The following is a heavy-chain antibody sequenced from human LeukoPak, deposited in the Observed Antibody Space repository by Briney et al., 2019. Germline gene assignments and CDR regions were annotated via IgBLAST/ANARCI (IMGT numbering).Heavy chain of an antibody. D-gene: IGHD3/OR15-3a*01. CDR3: AKGRWGLTINNFDL. Sequence: PGGSLRLSRAASGLNLTTYAMGWVRPAPGKGPEVVSDIRDRGDNTHYGDSEKGRFTISRDSSKNTLYLQMNSLGGEDPALYYCAKGRWGLTINNFDLLGQGTMVTVSS. CDR2: IRDRGDNT. CDR1: GLNLTTYA. V-gene: IGHV3-23*01. J-gene: IGHJ3*01.